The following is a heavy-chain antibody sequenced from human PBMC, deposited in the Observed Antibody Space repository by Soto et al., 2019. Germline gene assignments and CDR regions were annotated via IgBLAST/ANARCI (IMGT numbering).Heavy chain of an antibody. Sequence: PGESLKISCKASGYTFSDYWIGWVRQMPGKGLEWMGIIYPGDFDVRYSPSLQGQVTISVDRSISTAYLQWSSLKASDTAMYYCARHSKFRSGSRFDPWGQGTLVTVSS. V-gene: IGHV5-51*01. J-gene: IGHJ5*02. CDR3: ARHSKFRSGSRFDP. CDR2: IYPGDFDV. CDR1: GYTFSDYW. D-gene: IGHD1-26*01.